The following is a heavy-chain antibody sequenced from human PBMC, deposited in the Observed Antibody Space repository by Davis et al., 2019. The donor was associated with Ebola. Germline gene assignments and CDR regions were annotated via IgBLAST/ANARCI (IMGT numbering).Heavy chain of an antibody. CDR2: IYYSGST. Sequence: MPSETLSLTCTVSGGSMYSNSYYWGWIRQPPGKGLEWIGRIYYSGSTNYNPSLQSRVTISIDSSKNQFSLKLNSVTAADTAVYYCARPGYCGGDCYIDWGQGTLVIVSS. V-gene: IGHV4-39*01. CDR1: GGSMYSNSYY. J-gene: IGHJ4*02. CDR3: ARPGYCGGDCYID. D-gene: IGHD2-21*02.